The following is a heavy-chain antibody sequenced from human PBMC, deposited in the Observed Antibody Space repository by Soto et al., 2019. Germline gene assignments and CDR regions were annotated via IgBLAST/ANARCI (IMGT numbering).Heavy chain of an antibody. CDR3: VIFVY. J-gene: IGHJ4*02. CDR1: GGSFSGYY. D-gene: IGHD3-3*01. V-gene: IGHV4-34*01. CDR2: INHSGST. Sequence: ASETLSLTCAVYGGSFSGYYWSWIRQPPGKGLEWIGEINHSGSTNYNPSLESRVTISVDTSKNQFSLKLSSVTAADTAVYYCVIFVYWGQGTLVTVSS.